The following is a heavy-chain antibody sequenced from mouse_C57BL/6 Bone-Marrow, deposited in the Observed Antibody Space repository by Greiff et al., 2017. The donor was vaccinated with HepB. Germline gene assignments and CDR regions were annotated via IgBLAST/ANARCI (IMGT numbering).Heavy chain of an antibody. CDR2: IDPSDSYT. D-gene: IGHD1-1*01. J-gene: IGHJ2*01. CDR1: GYTFTSYW. V-gene: IGHV1-69*01. CDR3: ARGIYYYGSSYLYYFDC. Sequence: VQLQQPGAELVMPGASVKLSCKASGYTFTSYWMHWVKQRPGQGLEWIGEIDPSDSYTNYNQKFKGQSTLTVDKSSSTAYMQLSSLTSEDSAVYYGARGIYYYGSSYLYYFDCWGQGTTLTVSS.